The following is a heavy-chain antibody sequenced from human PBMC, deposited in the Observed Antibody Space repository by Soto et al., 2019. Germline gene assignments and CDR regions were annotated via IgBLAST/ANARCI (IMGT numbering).Heavy chain of an antibody. V-gene: IGHV3-33*01. CDR1: GFTFSSYG. J-gene: IGHJ4*02. CDR3: ARGGYAVALDY. D-gene: IGHD1-1*01. CDR2: IWYDGSNK. Sequence: QVQLVESGGGVVQPGRSLRLSCAASGFTFSSYGMHWVRQAPGKGLEWVAVIWYDGSNKYYADSVKGRFTISRDNSKNTLYLQMNSLRAEDTAVYYCARGGYAVALDYWGQGTLVTVSS.